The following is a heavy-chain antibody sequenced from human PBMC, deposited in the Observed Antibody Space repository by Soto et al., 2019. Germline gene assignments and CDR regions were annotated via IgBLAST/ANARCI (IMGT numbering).Heavy chain of an antibody. J-gene: IGHJ6*02. Sequence: SVKVSCKASGGGNLRDYRTTWVRRAPGQGLEWMGGIIPKLGSANYAQNFQGRVTVTADESTNTVYMELRSLRSDDTAVYYCARSGVGGTITLRLLEWHGNYFGMDVWGQGTTVTVSS. V-gene: IGHV1-69*13. CDR1: GGGNLRDYR. CDR3: ARSGVGGTITLRLLEWHGNYFGMDV. D-gene: IGHD5-12*01. CDR2: IIPKLGSA.